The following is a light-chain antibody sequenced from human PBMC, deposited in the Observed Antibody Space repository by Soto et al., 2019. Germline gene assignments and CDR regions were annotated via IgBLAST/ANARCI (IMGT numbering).Light chain of an antibody. CDR1: QSISDT. CDR3: QQYNNWPCT. J-gene: IGKJ1*01. CDR2: SAS. V-gene: IGKV3-15*01. Sequence: EIVMTQSPATLSVSPGGRATLSCRASQSISDTLAWYQQKPGQAPRLLIYSASRRATGFPGRFSGSGSGTDFTLTISSXQSEDLAVYYCQQYNNWPCTFGQGTKVDIK.